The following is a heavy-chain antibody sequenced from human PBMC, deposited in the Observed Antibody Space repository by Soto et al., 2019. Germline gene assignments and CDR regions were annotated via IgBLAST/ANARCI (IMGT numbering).Heavy chain of an antibody. CDR2: FDPEDGET. V-gene: IGHV1-24*01. D-gene: IGHD3-22*01. Sequence: ASVKVSCKVSGYTFTELSMHWVRQAPGKGLEWMGGFDPEDGETIYAQKFQGRVTMTEDTSTDTAYMELSSLRSEDTAVYYCATESYYDSSGYRPYYYYGMDVWGQGTTVSVSS. CDR1: GYTFTELS. CDR3: ATESYYDSSGYRPYYYYGMDV. J-gene: IGHJ6*02.